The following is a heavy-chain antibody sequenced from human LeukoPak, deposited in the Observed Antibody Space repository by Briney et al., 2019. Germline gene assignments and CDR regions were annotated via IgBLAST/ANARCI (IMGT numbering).Heavy chain of an antibody. D-gene: IGHD4-23*01. V-gene: IGHV4-34*01. J-gene: IGHJ4*02. Sequence: SETLSLTCAVYGGSFSGYYWSWIRQPPGKGLEWIGEINHSGSTNYNPSLKSRVTISVDTSKNQFSLKLSSVTAADTAVYYCARVYGGNSFDYWGQGTPVTVSS. CDR1: GGSFSGYY. CDR3: ARVYGGNSFDY. CDR2: INHSGST.